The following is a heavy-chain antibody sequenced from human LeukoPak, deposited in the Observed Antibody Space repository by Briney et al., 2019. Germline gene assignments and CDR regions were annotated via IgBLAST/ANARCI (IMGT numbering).Heavy chain of an antibody. V-gene: IGHV4-4*07. CDR2: MYTNGNT. Sequence: SETLSLTCTVSGGSISTYYWSWIRQPAGMGLEWIGRMYTNGNTHYNPSLKSRVTMSVDTSKNQFSLKLSSVTAADTAVYYCARLGWWDSWGQGTLVTVSS. CDR1: GGSISTYY. J-gene: IGHJ4*02. CDR3: ARLGWWDS. D-gene: IGHD2-15*01.